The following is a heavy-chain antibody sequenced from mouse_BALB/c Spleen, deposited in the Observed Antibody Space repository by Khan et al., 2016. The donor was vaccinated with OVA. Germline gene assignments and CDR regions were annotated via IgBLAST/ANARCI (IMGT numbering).Heavy chain of an antibody. D-gene: IGHD2-4*01. V-gene: IGHV1-5*01. CDR1: GYSFTSYW. CDR2: IYPGISDT. Sequence: EVQLQQSGTVLARPGASVKMSCKASGYSFTSYWMHWVKQRPGLGLEWIGAIYPGISDTRYNQKFKGKAKLTAVTSATTAYMELSSLTNEDSAVYYCTRSYDSYYCDYWGQGTLLTVSS. J-gene: IGHJ2*01. CDR3: TRSYDSYYCDY.